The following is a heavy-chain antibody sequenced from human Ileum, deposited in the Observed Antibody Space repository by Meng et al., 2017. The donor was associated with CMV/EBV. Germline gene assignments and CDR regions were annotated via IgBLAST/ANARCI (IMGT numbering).Heavy chain of an antibody. CDR2: IYSGGST. CDR3: ARGGGVVPSASLDY. J-gene: IGHJ4*02. D-gene: IGHD2-2*01. CDR1: GFTITNNY. V-gene: IGHV3-53*01. Sequence: GGSLRLSCAVSGFTITNNYMTWVRQPPGKGLEWVSIIYSGGSTYYADSVKDRFTISRDNSKNTLYLQMNSLRAEDTALYYCARGGGVVPSASLDYWGQGARVTVSS.